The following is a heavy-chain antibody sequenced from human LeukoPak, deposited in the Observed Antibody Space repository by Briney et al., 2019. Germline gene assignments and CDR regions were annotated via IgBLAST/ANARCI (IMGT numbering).Heavy chain of an antibody. CDR2: MNEYGSEI. CDR3: AGSWSPYDAFDI. D-gene: IGHD6-13*01. J-gene: IGHJ3*02. CDR1: GFIFRDFS. V-gene: IGHV3-7*01. Sequence: GGSLRLSCSVSGFIFRDFSMSWVRQAPGKGLEWVAKMNEYGSEIFYVDSVKGRFTISRDNGKNSLYLQMNSLRAEDTAVYYCAGSWSPYDAFDIWGQGTMVSVSS.